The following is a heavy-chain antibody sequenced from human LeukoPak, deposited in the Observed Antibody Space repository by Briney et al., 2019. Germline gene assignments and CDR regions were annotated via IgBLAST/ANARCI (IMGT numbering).Heavy chain of an antibody. Sequence: GGSLRLSCAASGFTFSSYWMHWVRQAPGKGLVWVSRINSDGSSTCYADSVKGRFTISRDNAKNTLYLQMNSLRAEDTAVYYCARGPSDYYGSGSYYSDAFDIWGQGTMVTVSS. CDR3: ARGPSDYYGSGSYYSDAFDI. CDR2: INSDGSST. CDR1: GFTFSSYW. J-gene: IGHJ3*02. D-gene: IGHD3-10*01. V-gene: IGHV3-74*01.